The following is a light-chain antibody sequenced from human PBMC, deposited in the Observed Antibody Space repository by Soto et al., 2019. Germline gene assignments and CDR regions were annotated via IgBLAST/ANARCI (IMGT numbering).Light chain of an antibody. V-gene: IGKV3-20*01. Sequence: EIVLTQSPGTLSLSPGERATLSCRASQSVSSSYLAWYQQKPGQAPRLLIYVASSRATGIPDRFSGSGSGTDFTITISRLEHEDFGVYYCQQYGSSVATFGQGTKLEIK. CDR2: VAS. CDR3: QQYGSSVAT. J-gene: IGKJ2*01. CDR1: QSVSSSY.